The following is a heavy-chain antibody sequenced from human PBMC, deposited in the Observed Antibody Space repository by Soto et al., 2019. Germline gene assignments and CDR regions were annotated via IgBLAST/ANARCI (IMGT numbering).Heavy chain of an antibody. D-gene: IGHD3-3*01. Sequence: SETLSLTCTVSGGSITSYYWSWLRQPPGKGLEWIGYIYYSGSTNYNPSLKSRVTISLDPSRSHFSLRLSSVTAADTAVYYCAREWFWSGYPPQYYYYMDVWGKGTTVTVSS. V-gene: IGHV4-59*01. J-gene: IGHJ6*03. CDR1: GGSITSYY. CDR2: IYYSGST. CDR3: AREWFWSGYPPQYYYYMDV.